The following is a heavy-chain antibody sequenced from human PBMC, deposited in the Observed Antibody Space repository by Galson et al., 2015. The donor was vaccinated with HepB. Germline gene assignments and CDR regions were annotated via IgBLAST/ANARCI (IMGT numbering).Heavy chain of an antibody. J-gene: IGHJ3*02. Sequence: SVKVSCKASGYTFTSYAMNWVRQAPGQGLEWMGWINTNTGNPTYAQGFTGRFVFSLDTSVSTAYLQISSLKAEDTAVYYCARETGGNPTSNDAFDIWGKGTTVTVSS. CDR3: ARETGGNPTSNDAFDI. V-gene: IGHV7-4-1*02. CDR2: INTNTGNP. D-gene: IGHD4-23*01. CDR1: GYTFTSYA.